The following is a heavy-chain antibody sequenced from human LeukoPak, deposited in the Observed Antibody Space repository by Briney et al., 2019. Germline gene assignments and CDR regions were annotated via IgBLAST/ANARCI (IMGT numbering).Heavy chain of an antibody. V-gene: IGHV3-11*01. CDR2: ISSSGSTI. CDR3: AGVPLNFDAFDI. CDR1: GFTFTDYY. J-gene: IGHJ3*02. Sequence: GGSLRLSCAASGFTFTDYYMSWIRQAPGKGLEWVPYISSSGSTIYYADSVKGRFTISRDNAKNSLYLQMNSLRAEDTAVYYCAGVPLNFDAFDIWGQGTMVTVSS.